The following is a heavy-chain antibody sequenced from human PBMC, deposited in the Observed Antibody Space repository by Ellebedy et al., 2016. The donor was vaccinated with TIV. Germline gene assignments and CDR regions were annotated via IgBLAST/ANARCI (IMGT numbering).Heavy chain of an antibody. J-gene: IGHJ3*02. CDR3: ARVVWQQPVSYAFDI. V-gene: IGHV4-34*01. CDR2: INHSGST. CDR1: GGSFSGYY. D-gene: IGHD6-13*01. Sequence: MPSETLSLTCAVYGGSFSGYYWSRIRQPPGKGLEWIGEINHSGSTNYNPPLKSRVTISVDTSKNQFSLRLRSVTAADTAVYYCARVVWQQPVSYAFDIWGQGTMVTVSA.